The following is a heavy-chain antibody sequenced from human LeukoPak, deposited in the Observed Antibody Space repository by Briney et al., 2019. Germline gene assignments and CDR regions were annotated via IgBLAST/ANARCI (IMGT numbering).Heavy chain of an antibody. CDR1: GFTFSSYW. J-gene: IGHJ4*02. CDR3: ARATTVTTSPSGYFDY. V-gene: IGHV3-7*04. Sequence: GGSLRLSRAASGFTFSSYWMSWVRQAPGKGLEWVANIKRDGSEKYYVDSVKGRFTISRDNAKNSLYLQMNSLRAEDTAVYYCARATTVTTSPSGYFDYWGQGTLVTVSS. D-gene: IGHD4-17*01. CDR2: IKRDGSEK.